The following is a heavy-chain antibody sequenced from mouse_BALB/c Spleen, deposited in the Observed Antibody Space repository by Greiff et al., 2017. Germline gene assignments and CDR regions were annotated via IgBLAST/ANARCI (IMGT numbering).Heavy chain of an antibody. V-gene: IGHV7-1*02. CDR2: SINNANDYTT. CDR1: GFTFSDFY. CDR3: ARDAGAMDY. J-gene: IGHJ4*01. Sequence: EVNLVESGGGLVQPGGSLRLSCATSGFTFSDFYMDWVRQPPGKRLEWIAGSINNANDYTTEYSASVMGRFIVSRDTSQSILYLQMDAQRAEDTAIYDSARDAGAMDYWGQGTTVTVSS.